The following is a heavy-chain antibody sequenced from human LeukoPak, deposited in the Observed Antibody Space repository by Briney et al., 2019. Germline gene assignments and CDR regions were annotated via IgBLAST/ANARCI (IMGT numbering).Heavy chain of an antibody. J-gene: IGHJ6*03. CDR1: GGSISSTSYY. D-gene: IGHD5-18*01. CDR2: IYYSGRT. V-gene: IGHV4-39*07. Sequence: SETLSLTCSVSGGSISSTSYYWGWIRQPPGKGLEWIGTIYYSGRTYYNPSLKSRVTISVDTSKNQFSLKLSSVTAADTAVYYCARLTAYYYMDVWGKGATVTVSS. CDR3: ARLTAYYYMDV.